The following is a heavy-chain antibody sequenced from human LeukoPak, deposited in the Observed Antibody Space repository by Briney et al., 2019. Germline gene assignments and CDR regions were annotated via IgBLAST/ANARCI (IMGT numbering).Heavy chain of an antibody. V-gene: IGHV1-2*02. CDR3: ARSDGAYYFDY. D-gene: IGHD2-21*01. CDR1: GYTFTGYY. Sequence: ASVKVSCKASGYTFTGYYMHWVRQAPGQGLEWMGWINPNNDVTNYALKFQGRVTMTRDTSIGTAYMEPSGLRSDDTAVYYCARSDGAYYFDYWGQGTLVTVSS. CDR2: INPNNDVT. J-gene: IGHJ4*02.